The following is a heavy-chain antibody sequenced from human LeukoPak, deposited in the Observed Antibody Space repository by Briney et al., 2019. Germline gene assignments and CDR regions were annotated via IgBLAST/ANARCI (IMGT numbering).Heavy chain of an antibody. J-gene: IGHJ5*02. D-gene: IGHD3-10*01. CDR2: INPNSGGT. CDR3: ARVIHYGSGSYQFDP. CDR1: GYTFTGYY. Sequence: ASVKVSCKASGYTFTGYYMHWVRQAPGQGLEWMGWINPNSGGTNYAQEFQGRVTMTRDTSISTAYMELSRLRSDDTAVYYCARVIHYGSGSYQFDPWGQGTLVTVSS. V-gene: IGHV1-2*02.